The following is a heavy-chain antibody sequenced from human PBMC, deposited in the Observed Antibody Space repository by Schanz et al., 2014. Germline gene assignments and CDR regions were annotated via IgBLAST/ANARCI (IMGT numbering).Heavy chain of an antibody. Sequence: QVQLVQSGAEVKKPGASVKVSCKASGYTFISYGINWVRQAPGQGLEWMGRIIPIHGIVNYAQRFQDRVRITADKSTSTAYMELSSLRSDDTAVYYCARGGGPEDVFDIWGQGTILTVSS. J-gene: IGHJ3*02. CDR3: ARGGGPEDVFDI. V-gene: IGHV1-69*04. D-gene: IGHD5-12*01. CDR1: GYTFISYG. CDR2: IIPIHGIV.